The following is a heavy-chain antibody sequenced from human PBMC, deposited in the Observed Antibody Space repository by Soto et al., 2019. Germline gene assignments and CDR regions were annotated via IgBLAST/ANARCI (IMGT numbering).Heavy chain of an antibody. J-gene: IGHJ3*02. V-gene: IGHV4-39*01. CDR3: ASQGRPGYCTGGNCYPTFDI. Sequence: QMHLQQSGPGLVKPSETLSLTCTVAGSSMSSSAYYWGWIRQPPGKGLEGIGSVYYTGITDYKSSLESRVSISADASKNQFSLRLTSLSAADTAIYFCASQGRPGYCTGGNCYPTFDIWGPGTMVTVSS. CDR2: VYYTGIT. D-gene: IGHD2-15*01. CDR1: GSSMSSSAYY.